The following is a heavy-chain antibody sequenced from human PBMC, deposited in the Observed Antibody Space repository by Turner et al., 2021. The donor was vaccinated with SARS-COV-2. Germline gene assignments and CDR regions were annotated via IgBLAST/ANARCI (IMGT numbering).Heavy chain of an antibody. CDR3: ARGTYYYDSSVYSGTNWFDP. J-gene: IGHJ5*02. D-gene: IGHD3-22*01. CDR2: ISSSSSYI. Sequence: EVQLVESGGGLVKPGGSLRLSCAASGFTLRSYTMSWVRQAPGKGLEWVSSISSSSSYIYYADSVKGRFTISRDNAKNSLYLQMNSLRAEDTAVYYCARGTYYYDSSVYSGTNWFDPWGQGTLVTVSS. CDR1: GFTLRSYT. V-gene: IGHV3-21*01.